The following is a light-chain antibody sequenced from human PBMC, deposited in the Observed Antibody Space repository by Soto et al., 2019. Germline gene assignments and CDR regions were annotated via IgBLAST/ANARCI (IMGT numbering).Light chain of an antibody. Sequence: QPVLTQPPSESGAPGQRVTISCTGSSSNIGAGYDVHWYQQLPGTAPKLLIYGNSNRPSGVPDRFSGSKSGTSASLAITGLQSEDEADYYCQSYDSSLSGLYVFGTGTKVTVL. J-gene: IGLJ1*01. CDR3: QSYDSSLSGLYV. CDR2: GNS. V-gene: IGLV1-40*01. CDR1: SSNIGAGYD.